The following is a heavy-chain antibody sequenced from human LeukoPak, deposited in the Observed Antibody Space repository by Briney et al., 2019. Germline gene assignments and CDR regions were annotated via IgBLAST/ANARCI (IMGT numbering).Heavy chain of an antibody. Sequence: GASVKVSCKASGGTFSSYAISWVRQAPGQGLEWMGRIIPILGIANYAQKFQGRVTITADKSTSTAYMELSSLRSEDTAVYYCARKRAGAPVIGLNLNYWGRGTWFTASS. CDR1: GGTFSSYA. CDR2: IIPILGIA. J-gene: IGHJ4*02. CDR3: ARKRAGAPVIGLNLNY. V-gene: IGHV1-69*04. D-gene: IGHD2/OR15-2a*01.